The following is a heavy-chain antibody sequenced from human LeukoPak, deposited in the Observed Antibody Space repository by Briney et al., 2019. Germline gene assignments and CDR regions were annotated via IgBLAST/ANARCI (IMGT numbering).Heavy chain of an antibody. Sequence: SETLSLTCTVSGGSISSYYWSWIRQPPGKGLEWIGYIYYSGSTNYNPSLKSRVTMSVDTSKNQLSLKLSSVTAADTAVYYCARAEVTIFGVVNDAFDIWGQGTMVTVSS. CDR3: ARAEVTIFGVVNDAFDI. D-gene: IGHD3-3*01. J-gene: IGHJ3*02. CDR2: IYYSGST. V-gene: IGHV4-59*12. CDR1: GGSISSYY.